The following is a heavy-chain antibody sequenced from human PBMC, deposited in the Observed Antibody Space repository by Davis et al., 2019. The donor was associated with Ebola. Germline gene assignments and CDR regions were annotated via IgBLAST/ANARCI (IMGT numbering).Heavy chain of an antibody. V-gene: IGHV1-69*13. CDR1: GGTFSTDA. Sequence: SVKVSCKSSGGTFSTDAISWVRQAPGQGLEWMGGVIPVTETLNYGQKFQGRVTVTADESTNTAYMELNSLTSDDTAVYYCARGESAWYSDSWGQGTLVTVSS. D-gene: IGHD6-19*01. J-gene: IGHJ4*02. CDR2: VIPVTETL. CDR3: ARGESAWYSDS.